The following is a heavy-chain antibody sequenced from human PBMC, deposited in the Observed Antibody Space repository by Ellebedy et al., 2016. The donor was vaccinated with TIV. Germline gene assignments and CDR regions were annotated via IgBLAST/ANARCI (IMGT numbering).Heavy chain of an antibody. D-gene: IGHD6-13*01. CDR3: ARDPPGIAASGPYK. V-gene: IGHV3-53*01. J-gene: IGHJ4*02. CDR2: IYSGGDT. CDR1: GFHVGNNY. Sequence: GESLKISCTASGFHVGNNYMYRLRQAPGKGLEWVSLIYSGGDTVYADSVKGRFTISRDSSKNTLYLQMNSLRAEDTAVYYCARDPPGIAASGPYKWGQGTLVTVSS.